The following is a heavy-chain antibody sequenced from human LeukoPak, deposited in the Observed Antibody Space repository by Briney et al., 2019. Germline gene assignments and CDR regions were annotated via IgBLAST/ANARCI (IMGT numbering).Heavy chain of an antibody. D-gene: IGHD3-22*01. CDR3: ARDKGFYDSSGYYYDY. Sequence: ASVKVSCKASRGTFSSYAISWVRQAPGQGLEWMGGIIPIFGTANYAQKFQGRVTITADESTSTAYMELSSLRSEDTAVYYCARDKGFYDSSGYYYDYWGQGTLVTVSS. CDR2: IIPIFGTA. CDR1: RGTFSSYA. V-gene: IGHV1-69*13. J-gene: IGHJ4*02.